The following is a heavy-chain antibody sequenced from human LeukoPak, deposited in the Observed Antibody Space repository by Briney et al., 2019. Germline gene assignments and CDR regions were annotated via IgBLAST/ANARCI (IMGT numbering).Heavy chain of an antibody. D-gene: IGHD3-16*01. CDR1: GFTFSSYG. J-gene: IGHJ4*02. Sequence: GGSLRLSCAASGFTFSSYGMHWDRQAPGKGLEWVAVIWYDGSNKYYADSVKGRFTISRDNSKNTLYLQMNSLRAEDTAVYYCARDRGPTGGMAFDYWGQGTLVTVSS. CDR3: ARDRGPTGGMAFDY. V-gene: IGHV3-33*01. CDR2: IWYDGSNK.